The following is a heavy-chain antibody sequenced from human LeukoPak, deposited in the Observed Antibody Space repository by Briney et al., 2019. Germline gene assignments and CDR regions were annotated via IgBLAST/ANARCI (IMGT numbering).Heavy chain of an antibody. CDR1: GGSFNGYY. D-gene: IGHD6-19*01. CDR3: ARARSGWYCGYYFDY. Sequence: SETLSLTCAVYGGSFNGYYWSWIRQPPGKGLEWIGEINHSGSTNYNPSLKSRVTISVDTSKNQFSLKLSSVTAADTAVYYCARARSGWYCGYYFDYWGQGTLVTVSS. V-gene: IGHV4-34*01. CDR2: INHSGST. J-gene: IGHJ4*02.